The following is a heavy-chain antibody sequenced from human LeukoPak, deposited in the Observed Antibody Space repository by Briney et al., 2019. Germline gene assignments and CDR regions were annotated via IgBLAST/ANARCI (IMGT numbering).Heavy chain of an antibody. CDR3: ARDKGDMGIDYFDY. CDR2: INWNGGST. CDR1: GFTFDDYG. Sequence: PGGSLRLSCAAPGFTFDDYGMSWVRQAPGKGLEWVSGINWNGGSTGYADSVKGRFTISRDNAKNSLYLQMNSLRAEDTALYYCARDKGDMGIDYFDYWGQGTLVTVSS. V-gene: IGHV3-20*04. J-gene: IGHJ4*02. D-gene: IGHD7-27*01.